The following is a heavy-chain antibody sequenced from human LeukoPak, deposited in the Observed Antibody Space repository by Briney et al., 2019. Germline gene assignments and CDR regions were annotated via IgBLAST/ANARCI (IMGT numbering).Heavy chain of an antibody. D-gene: IGHD3-22*01. CDR3: AKDNNYYDSSGYIDY. CDR1: GFTFDDYA. Sequence: GGSLRLSCAASGFTFDDYAMPWVRQAPGKGLEWVSGISWNSGSIGYADSVKGRFTISRDNAKNSLYLQMNSLRAEDTALYYCAKDNNYYDSSGYIDYWGQGTLVTVSS. CDR2: ISWNSGSI. J-gene: IGHJ4*02. V-gene: IGHV3-9*01.